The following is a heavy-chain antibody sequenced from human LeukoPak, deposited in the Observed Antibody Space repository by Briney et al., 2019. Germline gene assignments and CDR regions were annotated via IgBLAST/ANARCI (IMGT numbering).Heavy chain of an antibody. Sequence: PGGSLRISCAASGFTFSNYWMTWVRQAPGKGLEWVANIKPDGSAQYYADSVRGRFTISRDSAKNSVFLQMNSLRAEDTAVYHCARPHGIGWSGLEHWGRGTLVTVSS. CDR3: ARPHGIGWSGLEH. CDR1: GFTFSNYW. CDR2: IKPDGSAQ. D-gene: IGHD6-19*01. V-gene: IGHV3-7*01. J-gene: IGHJ4*02.